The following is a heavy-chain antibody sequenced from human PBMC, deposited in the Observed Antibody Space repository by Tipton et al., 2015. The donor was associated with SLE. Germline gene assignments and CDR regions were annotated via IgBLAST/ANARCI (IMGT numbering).Heavy chain of an antibody. CDR3: ARERITTMTTGWFDP. V-gene: IGHV4-59*11. Sequence: TLSLTCSVSGGSINSHYWIWIRQPPGKGLEWIGYISYGGGTNYNPSLKSRVTISVDTAKSQFSLRLTSVTAADTAVYYCARERITTMTTGWFDPWVQWSLVTVSS. D-gene: IGHD4-17*01. CDR1: GGSINSHY. CDR2: ISYGGGT. J-gene: IGHJ5*02.